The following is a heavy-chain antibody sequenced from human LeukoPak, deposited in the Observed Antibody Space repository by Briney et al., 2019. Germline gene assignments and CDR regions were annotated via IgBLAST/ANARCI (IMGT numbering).Heavy chain of an antibody. CDR1: GDSISSYH. CDR2: IYSSGST. V-gene: IGHV4-59*01. J-gene: IGHJ3*02. Sequence: SETLSLTCTVSGDSISSYHWSWIRQPAGKGLQWIGFIYSSGSTNYNPSLKSRVTISLDTSKNQFSLRVSSVTSADTAVYYCARGNSGYDYAFDIWGQGTMVTVSS. CDR3: ARGNSGYDYAFDI. D-gene: IGHD5-12*01.